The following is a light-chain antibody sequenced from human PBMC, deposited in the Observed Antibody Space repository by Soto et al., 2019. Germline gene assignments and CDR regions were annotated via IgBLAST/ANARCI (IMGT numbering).Light chain of an antibody. CDR1: QSVNRK. CDR2: GAS. J-gene: IGKJ1*01. Sequence: EIVMTPSPATLSVSPGEAATLSCRASQSVNRKVAWYQQKPGQAPRLLIYGASTGATDIPDRFSGSGSGTEFTLTISSLQSEDFAVYYCQQYDKWPRWTFGQGTKVDIK. V-gene: IGKV3-15*01. CDR3: QQYDKWPRWT.